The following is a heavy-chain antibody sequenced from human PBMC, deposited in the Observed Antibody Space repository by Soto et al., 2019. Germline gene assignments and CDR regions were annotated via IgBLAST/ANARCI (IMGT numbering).Heavy chain of an antibody. CDR3: ARGTEGSWVWWLTH. D-gene: IGHD5-12*01. CDR1: GFTFSSYW. V-gene: IGHV3-74*01. CDR2: INSDGSAT. Sequence: PGGSLRLSCAASGFTFSSYWMHWVRQTPGKRLVCVARINSDGSATTYADSVKGRFTISRDNAKNTVSLQMNSLRAEDTAMYYCARGTEGSWVWWLTHWGQGTPVTV. J-gene: IGHJ4*02.